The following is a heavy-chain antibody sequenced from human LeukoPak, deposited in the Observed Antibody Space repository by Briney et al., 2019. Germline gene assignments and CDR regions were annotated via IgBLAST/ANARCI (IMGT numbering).Heavy chain of an antibody. D-gene: IGHD1-1*01. CDR1: GFTFSSYA. CDR3: ARRNWIRSFDP. J-gene: IGHJ5*02. V-gene: IGHV3-23*01. Sequence: GGSLRLSCAASGFTFSSYAMSWVRQAPGKGLEWVSAISASGGSTYYADSVKGRFTISRDNSKNTLYLQMNSLRAEDTAVYYCARRNWIRSFDPWGQGTLVTVSS. CDR2: ISASGGST.